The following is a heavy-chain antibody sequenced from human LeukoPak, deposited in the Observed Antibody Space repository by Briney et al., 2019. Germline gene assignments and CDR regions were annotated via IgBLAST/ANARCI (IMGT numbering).Heavy chain of an antibody. V-gene: IGHV3-33*01. J-gene: IGHJ4*02. CDR1: GFTFSSYG. D-gene: IGHD4-23*01. CDR3: ARDYGGNLDY. Sequence: GGSLRLSCAASGFTFSSYGMHWVRQAPGKGLEWVAVIWYDGSNKYYADSVKGRFTISRDNSKNTVYLQMNSLRAEDTAVYNCARDYGGNLDYWGQGTLVTVSS. CDR2: IWYDGSNK.